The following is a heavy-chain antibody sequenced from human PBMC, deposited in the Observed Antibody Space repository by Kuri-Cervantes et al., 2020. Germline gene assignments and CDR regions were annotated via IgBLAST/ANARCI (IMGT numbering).Heavy chain of an antibody. CDR1: GYTFTSYG. CDR3: ARGSPSGSYLFYYYYGMDV. D-gene: IGHD1-26*01. V-gene: IGHV1-18*01. J-gene: IGHJ6*02. CDR2: ISAYNGNT. Sequence: ASVKVSCKASGYTFTSYGISWVRQAPGQGLEWMGWISAYNGNTNCAQKLQGRVTMTTDTSTSTAYMELRSLRSDDTAVYYCARGSPSGSYLFYYYYGMDVWGQRTTVTVSS.